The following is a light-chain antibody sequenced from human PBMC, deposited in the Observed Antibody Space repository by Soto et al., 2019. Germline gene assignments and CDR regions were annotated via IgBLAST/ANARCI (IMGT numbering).Light chain of an antibody. V-gene: IGKV1-33*01. CDR2: VAS. Sequence: DIQMTQSPSSLSAAVGDRVTITCRTSQSINVYLNWYQQKPGKAPKLLIYVASNLQTGVPSRFSGSGSGTDFTFTISSLQPEDIATYFCHQYDNLSQTFGPGTKVDIK. CDR1: QSINVY. CDR3: HQYDNLSQT. J-gene: IGKJ3*01.